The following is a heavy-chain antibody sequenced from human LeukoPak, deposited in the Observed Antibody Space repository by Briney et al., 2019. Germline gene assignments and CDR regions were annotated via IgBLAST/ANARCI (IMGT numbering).Heavy chain of an antibody. V-gene: IGHV4-34*01. CDR2: INHSGST. D-gene: IGHD2-15*01. J-gene: IGHJ6*03. Sequence: SETLSLTCAVYGGSFSDYYWTWIRQPPGKGLEWIGEINHSGSTNYNPSLKSRVIISVDTSKNQFSLKLSSVTAADTAVYYCAGAVVGATLGGYYYYYMDVWGKGTTVTVSS. CDR1: GGSFSDYY. CDR3: AGAVVGATLGGYYYYYMDV.